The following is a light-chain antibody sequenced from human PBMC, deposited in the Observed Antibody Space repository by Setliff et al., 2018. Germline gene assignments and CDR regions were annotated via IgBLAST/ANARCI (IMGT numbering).Light chain of an antibody. V-gene: IGLV2-8*01. CDR2: EVY. Sequence: QSALTQPASVSGSPGQSITIACTGLSSDVSDYNFVSWYQQHPGKAPKLIIYEVYRRPSGVPDRFSASKSGNTASLTVSGLQAEDEAEYYCSSFGGSFNFVVFGGGTQLTVL. J-gene: IGLJ2*01. CDR1: SSDVSDYNF. CDR3: SSFGGSFNFVV.